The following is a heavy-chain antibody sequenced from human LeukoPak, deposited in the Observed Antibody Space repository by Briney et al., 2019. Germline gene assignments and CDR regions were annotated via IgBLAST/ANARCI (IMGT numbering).Heavy chain of an antibody. CDR3: ARGTIAAAGHNWFDP. D-gene: IGHD6-13*01. V-gene: IGHV3-48*03. J-gene: IGHJ5*02. CDR1: GFTFSSYE. CDR2: ISSSGSTI. Sequence: GGSLRLSCAASGFTFSSYEMTWVRQAPGKGLERVPYISSSGSTIYYADSVKGRFNISRDNAKNSLYLQMNSLRAEDTAVYYCARGTIAAAGHNWFDPWGQGTLVTVSS.